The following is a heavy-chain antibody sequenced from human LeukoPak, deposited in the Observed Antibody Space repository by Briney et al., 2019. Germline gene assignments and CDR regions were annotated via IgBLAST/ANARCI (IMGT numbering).Heavy chain of an antibody. CDR3: ARELWNSIHR. D-gene: IGHD1/OR15-1a*01. Sequence: GGSLRLSCAASGFTFSSSWMHWLRQAPGKGLVWLSHINRGGSNTAYADSVKGRFTISRDNAKNTLYLQMSSLGAEDTAVYYYARELWNSIHRWGQGSLLGVCS. CDR1: GFTFSSSW. V-gene: IGHV3-74*01. CDR2: INRGGSNT. J-gene: IGHJ5*02.